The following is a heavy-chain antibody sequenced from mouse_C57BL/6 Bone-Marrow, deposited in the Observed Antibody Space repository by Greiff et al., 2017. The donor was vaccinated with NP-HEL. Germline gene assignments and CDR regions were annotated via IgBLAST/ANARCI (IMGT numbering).Heavy chain of an antibody. Sequence: VQLQQPGAELVKPGASVKLSCKASGYTFTSYWMQWVKQRPGQGLEWIGEIDPSDSYTNYNQKFKGKATLTVDTSSSTAYMQLSSLTSEDSAVYDCAKMGLPDAWYFDVWGTGTTVTVSS. CDR2: IDPSDSYT. J-gene: IGHJ1*03. V-gene: IGHV1-50*01. CDR1: GYTFTSYW. CDR3: AKMGLPDAWYFDV. D-gene: IGHD2-1*01.